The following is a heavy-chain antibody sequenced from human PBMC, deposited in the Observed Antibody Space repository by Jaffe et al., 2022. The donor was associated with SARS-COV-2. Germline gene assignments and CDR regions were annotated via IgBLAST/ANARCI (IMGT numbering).Heavy chain of an antibody. Sequence: QLQLQESGPGLVKPSETLSLTCTVSGGSISSSSYYWGWIRQPPGKGLEWIGSIYYSGSTYYNPSLKSRVTISVDTSKNQFSLKLSSVTAADTAVYYCARWVYDSSGYSPVVPHVNAFDIWGQGTMVTVSS. CDR1: GGSISSSSYY. CDR2: IYYSGST. V-gene: IGHV4-39*01. J-gene: IGHJ3*02. D-gene: IGHD3-22*01. CDR3: ARWVYDSSGYSPVVPHVNAFDI.